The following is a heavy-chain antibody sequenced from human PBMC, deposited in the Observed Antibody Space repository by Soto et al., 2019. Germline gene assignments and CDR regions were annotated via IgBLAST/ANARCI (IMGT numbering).Heavy chain of an antibody. D-gene: IGHD7-27*01. CDR2: IYYSGST. CDR3: ATNGGIFDDY. J-gene: IGHJ4*02. CDR1: GGSISSYY. V-gene: IGHV4-59*01. Sequence: QVQLQESGPGLVKPSETLSLTCTVSGGSISSYYWSWIRQPPGKGLEWIGYIYYSGSTSYNPSLKSRVTISVDTSKNQFSLKLSSVTAADTAVYYCATNGGIFDDYWGQGTLVTVSS.